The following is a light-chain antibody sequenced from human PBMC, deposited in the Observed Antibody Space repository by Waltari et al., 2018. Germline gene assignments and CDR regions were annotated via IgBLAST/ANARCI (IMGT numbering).Light chain of an antibody. V-gene: IGKV1-39*01. CDR2: AAS. CDR1: QRIDNY. CDR3: QPSDSVPRT. J-gene: IGKJ1*01. Sequence: DIQMTQSPSSLSASVGDRVTITCRASQRIDNYVNWYQQRPGKAPKLLIFAASRLQSGVPARFSGSGSGTEFTLSISTLQPEDFATYFCQPSDSVPRTFGQGTRVEI.